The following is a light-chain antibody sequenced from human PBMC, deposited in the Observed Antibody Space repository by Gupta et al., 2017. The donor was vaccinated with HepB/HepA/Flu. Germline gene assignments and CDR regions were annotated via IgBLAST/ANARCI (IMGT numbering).Light chain of an antibody. V-gene: IGLV3-21*03. CDR3: QVWAGTNDPSVV. Sequence: SYVLTQPPSVSLPPGKTSKIPCGGNNIGTKSVHWYQQKAGQAPVLVVSDDTVRTSGIPERIAFSNSGNNDTLTLSMFEAMDEADDDCQVWAGTNDPSVVFGGGTKLTVL. J-gene: IGLJ2*01. CDR1: NIGTKS. CDR2: DDT.